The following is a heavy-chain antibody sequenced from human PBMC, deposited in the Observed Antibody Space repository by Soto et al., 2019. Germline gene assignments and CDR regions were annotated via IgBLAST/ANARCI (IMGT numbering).Heavy chain of an antibody. CDR3: ARVSGRSGYYSYYFDY. CDR2: IYYSGST. CDR1: GGSISSGGYY. V-gene: IGHV4-31*03. Sequence: SETLSLTCTVSGGSISSGGYYWSWIRQHPGKGLEWIGYIYYSGSTYYNPSLKSRVTISVDTSKNQFSLKLSSVTAADTAVYYCARVSGRSGYYSYYFDYWGQGTLVTVSS. J-gene: IGHJ4*02. D-gene: IGHD3-22*01.